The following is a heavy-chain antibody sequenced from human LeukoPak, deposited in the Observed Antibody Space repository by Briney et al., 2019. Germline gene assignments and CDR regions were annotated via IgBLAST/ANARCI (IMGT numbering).Heavy chain of an antibody. J-gene: IGHJ6*03. V-gene: IGHV3-23*01. CDR2: ISATGDIT. Sequence: PGGSLRLSCEASGFTFNNYAMNWVRQAPGKGLQWVTGISATGDITYYADSVKGRFTISRDNSKNTLFLQMNSLRAEDTAVYYCAKLGGVYNWDYAGLNYMDVWGKGTAVTVSS. CDR3: AKLGGVYNWDYAGLNYMDV. D-gene: IGHD1-7*01. CDR1: GFTFNNYA.